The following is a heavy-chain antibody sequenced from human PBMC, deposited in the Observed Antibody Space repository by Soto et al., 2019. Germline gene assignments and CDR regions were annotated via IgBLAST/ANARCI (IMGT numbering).Heavy chain of an antibody. J-gene: IGHJ6*03. CDR3: AREGYNWNDLSRYMDV. Sequence: ASVKVSCKASGYTFTSYDINWVRQATGQGLEWMGWMNPNSGNSGYAQKFQGRVTMTRNTSISTAYMELSSLRSEDTAVYYCAREGYNWNDLSRYMDVWGKGTTVTVSS. D-gene: IGHD1-1*01. CDR2: MNPNSGNS. CDR1: GYTFTSYD. V-gene: IGHV1-8*01.